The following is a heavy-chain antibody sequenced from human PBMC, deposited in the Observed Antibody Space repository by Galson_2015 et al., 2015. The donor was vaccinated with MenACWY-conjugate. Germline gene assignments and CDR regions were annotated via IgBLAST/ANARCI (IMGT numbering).Heavy chain of an antibody. J-gene: IGHJ4*02. CDR3: VRGSVGVY. CDR1: GYIFTNHW. V-gene: IGHV5-51*01. Sequence: QSGAEVKKSGESLKISCKGSGYIFTNHWIGWVRQMPGKGLEWMGIIYPGDSRTTYSPSFQGQVTISADRFISTAYLQWSSLKASDTAMYYCVRGSVGVYWGQGTLVTVSS. D-gene: IGHD2-2*01. CDR2: IYPGDSRT.